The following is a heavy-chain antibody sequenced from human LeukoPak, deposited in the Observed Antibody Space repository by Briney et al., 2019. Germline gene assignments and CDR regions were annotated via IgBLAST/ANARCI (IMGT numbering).Heavy chain of an antibody. CDR3: ARDHYDILTGYTPLGY. CDR1: GFTFTNYA. CDR2: VSGSGGST. Sequence: GGSLRLSCAASGFTFTNYAMSWVRQAPGKGLEWVSAVSGSGGSTYYANSVKGRFTISRDNSKSTLYLQMNSLRAEDTAVYYCARDHYDILTGYTPLGYWGQGTLVTVSS. V-gene: IGHV3-23*01. J-gene: IGHJ4*02. D-gene: IGHD3-9*01.